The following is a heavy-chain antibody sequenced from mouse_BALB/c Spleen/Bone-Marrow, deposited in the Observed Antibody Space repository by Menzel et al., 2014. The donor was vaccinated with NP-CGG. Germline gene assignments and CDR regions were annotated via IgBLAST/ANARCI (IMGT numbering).Heavy chain of an antibody. CDR2: ISSGGSYT. D-gene: IGHD2-4*01. V-gene: IGHV5-6*01. CDR3: ARQTHYDYDGYFDY. J-gene: IGHJ2*01. CDR1: GFTFSSYG. Sequence: EVQLQESGGDLVKPGGSLKLSCAASGFTFSSYGMSWVRQTPDKRLEWVATISSGGSYTYYPDSVKGRFTISRDNAKNTLYLQMSSLKSEYTAMYFCARQTHYDYDGYFDYWGQGTTLTVSS.